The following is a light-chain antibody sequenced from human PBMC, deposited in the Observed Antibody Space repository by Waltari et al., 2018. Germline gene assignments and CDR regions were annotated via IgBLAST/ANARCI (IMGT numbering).Light chain of an antibody. V-gene: IGLV2-14*03. J-gene: IGLJ2*01. CDR1: NNDVGASKF. Sequence: QSALTQPASVSGSPGQSITISCTGTNNDVGASKFVSWYQQHPGRAPQLMIYDVTERPSGLSCRFSGSKSANTASLTISGLLPEDEAIYYCCSFTATHTLLFGGGTTVTVL. CDR3: CSFTATHTLL. CDR2: DVT.